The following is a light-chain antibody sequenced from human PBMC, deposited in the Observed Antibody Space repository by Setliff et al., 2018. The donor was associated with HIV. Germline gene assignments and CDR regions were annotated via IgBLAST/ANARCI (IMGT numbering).Light chain of an antibody. V-gene: IGLV3-21*03. CDR1: NIRSKS. CDR3: CSYAGRYSFGV. CDR2: EDS. J-gene: IGLJ1*01. Sequence: SYALTQPPSVSVAPGKTARMTCVGHNIRSKSVHWYQQKPGQAPVLVVYEDSDRPSGIPERISVSKSGNTASLTISGLQAEDEADYYCCSYAGRYSFGVFGTGTKVTVL.